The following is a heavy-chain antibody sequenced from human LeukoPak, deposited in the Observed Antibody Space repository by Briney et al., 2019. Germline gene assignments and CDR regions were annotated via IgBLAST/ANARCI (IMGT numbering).Heavy chain of an antibody. CDR2: IDSSDSSGPAV. V-gene: IGHV3-48*03. CDR1: GFTFSNHE. D-gene: IGHD3-9*01. J-gene: IGHJ3*02. Sequence: GGSLRLSCVASGFTFSNHEMSWVRQAPGKGLEWISYIDSSDSSGPAVSYADSVKGRFSISRDNAKNSLHLQMDSLRAEDTAVYFCAREPTYDILTSDAFDIWGQGTMVTVSS. CDR3: AREPTYDILTSDAFDI.